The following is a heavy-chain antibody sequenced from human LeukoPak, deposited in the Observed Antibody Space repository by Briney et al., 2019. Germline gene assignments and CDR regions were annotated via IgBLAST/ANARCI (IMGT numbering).Heavy chain of an antibody. Sequence: SETLSLTCAVSGPSVSCSHDYWGRLPPPPGKGLQWIGNIYSSGSTYYNASLQSRVTISIDTSKNQFSLRLNSVTAADTAMYYCAKSGGYGLIDYWGQGTRVTVSS. CDR3: AKSGGYGLIDY. CDR2: IYSSGST. J-gene: IGHJ4*02. D-gene: IGHD1-26*01. V-gene: IGHV4-39*01. CDR1: GPSVSCSHDY.